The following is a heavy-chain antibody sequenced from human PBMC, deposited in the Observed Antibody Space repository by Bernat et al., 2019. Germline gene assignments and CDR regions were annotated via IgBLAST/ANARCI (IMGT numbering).Heavy chain of an antibody. D-gene: IGHD3-9*01. Sequence: QVQLVESGGGVVQPGRSLRLSCAASGFTFSSYGMHWVRQAPGKGLEWVAVISYDGSNKYYADSVKGRFTISRDNSKNTLYLQMNSLRAEDTAVYYCAKDGGRYFDWLYLDYWGQGTLVTVSS. J-gene: IGHJ4*02. CDR1: GFTFSSYG. CDR3: AKDGGRYFDWLYLDY. V-gene: IGHV3-30*18. CDR2: ISYDGSNK.